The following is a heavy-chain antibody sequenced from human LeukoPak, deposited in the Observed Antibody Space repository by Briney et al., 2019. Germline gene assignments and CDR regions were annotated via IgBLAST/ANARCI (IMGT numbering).Heavy chain of an antibody. D-gene: IGHD5-12*01. CDR1: GYSISSGYY. J-gene: IGHJ2*01. Sequence: SETLSLTCTVSGYSISSGYYWGWIRQPPGKGLEWIGSIYHSGSTYYNPSLKSRVTISVDTSKNQFSLKVSSVTAADTAVYYCARSGVVAVYWYFDLWGRGTLVTVSS. V-gene: IGHV4-38-2*02. CDR3: ARSGVVAVYWYFDL. CDR2: IYHSGST.